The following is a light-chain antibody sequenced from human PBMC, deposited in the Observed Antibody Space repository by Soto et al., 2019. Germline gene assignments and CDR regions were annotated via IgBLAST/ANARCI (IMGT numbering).Light chain of an antibody. V-gene: IGKV3-20*01. CDR1: QSVSSSY. CDR3: QHYGTSPTWT. CDR2: GAS. J-gene: IGKJ1*01. Sequence: DILLTQSPGTLSLSPGERATLSCRASQSVSSSYLAWYQQKPGQAPRLLIYGASNRATGIPDRFSGGGSGTDFTLTISRLEPEDFVVYYCQHYGTSPTWTFGQGTKVEIK.